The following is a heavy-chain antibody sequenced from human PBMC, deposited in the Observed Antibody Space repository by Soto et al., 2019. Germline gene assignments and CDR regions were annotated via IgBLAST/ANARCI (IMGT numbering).Heavy chain of an antibody. CDR1: GGTFSDYT. CDR3: ARNGTITGSSSSYGKAA. J-gene: IGHJ6*02. Sequence: QVQLVQSGAELRKPGSSVKVSCKASGGTFSDYTINLVRQAPGQRLEWMGGIIHIVDTANYAEKFQGRVTITADECTGTSYMAVRSLRSEETAVYYCARNGTITGSSSSYGKAAWRPATMVTVSS. CDR2: IIHIVDTA. D-gene: IGHD1-20*01. V-gene: IGHV1-69*01.